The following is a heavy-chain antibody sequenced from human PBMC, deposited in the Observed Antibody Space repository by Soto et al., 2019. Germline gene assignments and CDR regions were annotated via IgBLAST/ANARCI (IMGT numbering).Heavy chain of an antibody. J-gene: IGHJ4*02. CDR2: IIPILGIA. CDR3: ARAVGWDSFDY. Sequence: GASVKVSCKASGGTFSSYTISWVRQAPGQGLEWMGRIIPILGIANYAQKFQGRVTITADKSTSTAYMELSSLRSEDTAVYYCARAVGWDSFDYWGQGTLVTVSS. D-gene: IGHD1-26*01. CDR1: GGTFSSYT. V-gene: IGHV1-69*02.